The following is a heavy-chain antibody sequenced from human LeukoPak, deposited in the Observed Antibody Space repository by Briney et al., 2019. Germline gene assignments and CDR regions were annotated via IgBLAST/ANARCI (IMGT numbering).Heavy chain of an antibody. D-gene: IGHD2-2*01. Sequence: SQTLSLTCTVSGGPISSGDYYWSWIRQPPGKGLEWIGYIYYSGSTYYNPSLKSRVTISVDTSKNQFSLKLSSVTAADTAVYYRARGRGDVVVPAAMSIDYWGQGTLVTVSS. J-gene: IGHJ4*02. CDR1: GGPISSGDYY. CDR3: ARGRGDVVVPAAMSIDY. V-gene: IGHV4-30-4*01. CDR2: IYYSGST.